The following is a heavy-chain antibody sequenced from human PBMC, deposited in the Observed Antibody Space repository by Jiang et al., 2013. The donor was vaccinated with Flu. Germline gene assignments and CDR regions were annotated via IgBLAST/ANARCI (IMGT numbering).Heavy chain of an antibody. CDR1: GFTFSTYG. Sequence: VQLVESGGGVVQPGRSLRLSCAASGFTFSTYGMHWVRQAPGKGLEWVAIMSFDGDNKKYADSVKGRFTISRDNSKNTVYLQMSSLRTEDTAVYYCVKDRLPNCSGGSCYSVGAHYLYYYGVDVWGQGTTVTVSS. D-gene: IGHD2-15*01. V-gene: IGHV3-30*18. CDR3: VKDRLPNCSGGSCYSVGAHYLYYYGVDV. CDR2: MSFDGDNK. J-gene: IGHJ6*02.